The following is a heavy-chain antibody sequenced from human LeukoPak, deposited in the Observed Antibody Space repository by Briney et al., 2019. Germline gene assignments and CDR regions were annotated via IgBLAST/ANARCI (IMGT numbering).Heavy chain of an antibody. Sequence: ASVKVSCKSSGYTFTSYGISWVRQAPGQGLEWMGWISAYNGNTNYAQKLQGRVTMTTDTSTSTAYMELRSLRSDDTAVYYCARDPFLYCYDSSGQWSYWGQGTLVTVSS. CDR3: ARDPFLYCYDSSGQWSY. V-gene: IGHV1-18*01. CDR2: ISAYNGNT. D-gene: IGHD3-22*01. J-gene: IGHJ4*02. CDR1: GYTFTSYG.